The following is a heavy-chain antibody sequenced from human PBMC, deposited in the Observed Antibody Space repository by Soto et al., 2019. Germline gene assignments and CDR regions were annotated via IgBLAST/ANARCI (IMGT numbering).Heavy chain of an antibody. Sequence: GGSLRLSCAASGFTVSSNYMSWVRQAPGKGLEWVSVIYSGGSTYYADSVKGRFTISRHNSKNTLYLQMYSLRAEDTAVYYCARDFLRPYHYYLAVWGQGTTVTVSS. V-gene: IGHV3-53*04. J-gene: IGHJ6*03. D-gene: IGHD3-16*01. CDR3: ARDFLRPYHYYLAV. CDR1: GFTVSSNY. CDR2: IYSGGST.